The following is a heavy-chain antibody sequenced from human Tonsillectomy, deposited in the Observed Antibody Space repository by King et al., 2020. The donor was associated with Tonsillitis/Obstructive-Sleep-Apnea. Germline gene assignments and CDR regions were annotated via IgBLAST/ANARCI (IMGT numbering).Heavy chain of an antibody. CDR3: ARDHVQDY. V-gene: IGHV3-7*04. CDR2: IKHDGSET. J-gene: IGHJ4*02. Sequence: VQLVESGGGLVQPGGSLRLSCAASGFTFRSYWMNWVRQAPGKGLEWVANIKHDGSETYYVDSVKGRFTISRDNAKNSLYLQVNSLRAEDTAVYYCARDHVQDYWGQGTLVTVSS. CDR1: GFTFRSYW.